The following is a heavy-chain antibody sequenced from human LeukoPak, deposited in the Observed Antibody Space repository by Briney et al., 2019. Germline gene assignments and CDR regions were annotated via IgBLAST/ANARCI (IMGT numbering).Heavy chain of an antibody. J-gene: IGHJ6*03. Sequence: GGSLRLSCAASGFTFSTYGMYWVRQAPGKGLEYVSSISSNGNTYYANSVKGRFTISRDNPKNTLYLQMGSLRDEDLAVYYCARDGTYSKDGYYYYYMDVWGKGTTVTVSS. D-gene: IGHD4-11*01. CDR3: ARDGTYSKDGYYYYYMDV. CDR1: GFTFSTYG. V-gene: IGHV3-64*01. CDR2: ISSNGNT.